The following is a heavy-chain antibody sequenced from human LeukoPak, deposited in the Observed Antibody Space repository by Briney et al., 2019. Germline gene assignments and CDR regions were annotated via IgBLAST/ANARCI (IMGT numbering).Heavy chain of an antibody. CDR3: ARLSRSSPSFGGVGGRMDV. J-gene: IGHJ6*02. V-gene: IGHV3-21*01. D-gene: IGHD2-2*01. CDR2: ISSSSSYI. CDR1: GFTFSTYS. Sequence: GGSLGLSCAASGFTFSTYSMNWVRQAPGKGLEWVSSISSSSSYIYYADSAKGRFTISRDNAKNSLFLQMNSLRAEDTAVYYCARLSRSSPSFGGVGGRMDVWGQGTTVTVSS.